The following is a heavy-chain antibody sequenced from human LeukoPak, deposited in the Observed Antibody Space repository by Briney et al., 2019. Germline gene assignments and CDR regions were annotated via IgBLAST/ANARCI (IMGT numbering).Heavy chain of an antibody. CDR3: ARDWKQWLGGYNWFDP. J-gene: IGHJ5*02. Sequence: IYHSGSTNYNPSLKSRVTISVDKSKNQLSLKLSSVTAADTAVYYCARDWKQWLGGYNWFDPWGQGTLVTVSS. V-gene: IGHV4-4*02. CDR2: IYHSGST. D-gene: IGHD6-19*01.